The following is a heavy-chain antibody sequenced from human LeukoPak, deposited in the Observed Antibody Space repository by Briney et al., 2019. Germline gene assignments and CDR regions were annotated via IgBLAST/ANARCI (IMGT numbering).Heavy chain of an antibody. J-gene: IGHJ4*02. CDR2: ISSSSTTI. CDR3: ASKRWLQSSFDY. D-gene: IGHD5-24*01. Sequence: TGGSLRLSCAASGFTFSSYSMNWVRQAPGKGLEWVSYISSSSTTIYYADSVKGRFTISRDNAKNTVYLQKNSLRAEDTAVYYCASKRWLQSSFDYWGQGALVTVSS. V-gene: IGHV3-48*01. CDR1: GFTFSSYS.